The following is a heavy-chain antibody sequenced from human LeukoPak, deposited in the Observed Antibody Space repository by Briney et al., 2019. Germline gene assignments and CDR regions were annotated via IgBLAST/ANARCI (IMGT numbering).Heavy chain of an antibody. CDR3: ARVGSGDYFDY. D-gene: IGHD6-19*01. J-gene: IGHJ4*02. CDR1: GYTFTSYY. CDR2: INPSGGST. V-gene: IGHV1-46*01. Sequence: ASVKVSCKASGYTFTSYYMHWVRRAPGQGLEWMGIINPSGGSTSYAQKFQGRVTMTRDTSTSTVYMELSSLRSEDTAVYYCARVGSGDYFDYWGQGTLVTVSS.